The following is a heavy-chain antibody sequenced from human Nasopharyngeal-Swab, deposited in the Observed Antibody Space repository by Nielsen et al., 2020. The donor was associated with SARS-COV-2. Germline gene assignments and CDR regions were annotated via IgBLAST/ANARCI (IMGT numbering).Heavy chain of an antibody. D-gene: IGHD6-19*01. J-gene: IGHJ6*02. CDR3: AAVAGTYYYYGMDV. CDR1: GFTFDDYA. Sequence: GGSLRLSCAASGFTFDDYAMHWVRQASGKGLEWVSGISWNSGSIGYADSVKGRFTISRDNAQNSLYLQMNSLRAEDTALYYCAAVAGTYYYYGMDVWGQGTTVTVSS. V-gene: IGHV3-9*01. CDR2: ISWNSGSI.